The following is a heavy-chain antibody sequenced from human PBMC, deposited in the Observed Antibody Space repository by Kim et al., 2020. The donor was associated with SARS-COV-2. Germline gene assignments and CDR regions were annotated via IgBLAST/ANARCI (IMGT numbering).Heavy chain of an antibody. J-gene: IGHJ6*02. D-gene: IGHD6-13*01. CDR2: ISSSSSTI. Sequence: GGSLRLSCAASGFTFSSYSMNWVRQAPGKGLEWVSYISSSSSTIYYADSVKGRFTISRDNAKNSLYLQMNSLGDEDTAVYYCARHPPGYSSSWDEDYYYYYGMDVWGQGTTVTVSS. CDR3: ARHPPGYSSSWDEDYYYYYGMDV. CDR1: GFTFSSYS. V-gene: IGHV3-48*02.